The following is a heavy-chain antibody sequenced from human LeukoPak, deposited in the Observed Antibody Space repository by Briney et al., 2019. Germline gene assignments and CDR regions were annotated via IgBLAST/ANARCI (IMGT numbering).Heavy chain of an antibody. V-gene: IGHV4-34*01. CDR2: INHSGST. J-gene: IGHJ5*02. D-gene: IGHD3-3*01. CDR1: GGSFSGYY. Sequence: SETLSLTCAVYGGSFSGYYWSWIRQPPGKGLEWIGEINHSGSTNYTPSLTSRVTISVDTSKNQFSLKLSSVTAADTAVYYCASGKHDFWSGYATNWFDPWGQGTLVTVSS. CDR3: ASGKHDFWSGYATNWFDP.